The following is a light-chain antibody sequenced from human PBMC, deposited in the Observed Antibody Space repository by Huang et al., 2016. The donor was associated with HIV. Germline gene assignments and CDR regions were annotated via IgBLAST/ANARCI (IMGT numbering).Light chain of an antibody. J-gene: IGKJ4*01. V-gene: IGKV1-39*01. CDR3: QQTFSVPLT. CDR2: SAS. CDR1: QRLNNY. Sequence: DLQMTQSPSSLSASVGDRVSITCRASQRLNNYFIRYQQKPGKAHKLLIHSASTLQNGVPPRFSGSVSGTDFTLTITNLQPEDSATYYCQQTFSVPLTFGGGTKVEIK.